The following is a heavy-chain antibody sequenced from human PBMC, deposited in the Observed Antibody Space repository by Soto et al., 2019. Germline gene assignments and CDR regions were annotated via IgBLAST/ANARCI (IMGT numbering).Heavy chain of an antibody. D-gene: IGHD2-21*01. CDR1: GCSISSSSYY. V-gene: IGHV4-39*01. J-gene: IGHJ4*02. CDR3: ARHAVNRGCFTDY. Sequence: SETLSLTCTVSGCSISSSSYYWGWIRQPPGKGLEWIGSIYYSGSTYYNPSLKSRVTISVDTSKNQFSLKLSSVTAADTAVYYGARHAVNRGCFTDYGGKETLFT. CDR2: IYYSGST.